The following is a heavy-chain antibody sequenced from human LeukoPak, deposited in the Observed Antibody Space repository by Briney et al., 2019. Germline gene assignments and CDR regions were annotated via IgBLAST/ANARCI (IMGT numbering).Heavy chain of an antibody. V-gene: IGHV3-21*01. CDR3: ATVQYNGYGFDY. CDR1: GFTFSSYS. J-gene: IGHJ4*02. D-gene: IGHD5-12*01. Sequence: GGSLRLSCAASGFTFSSYSMNWVRQAPGKGLEWVSSISSSSSYIYYADSVKGRFTISRDNAKNSLYLQMNSLRAEDTAVYYCATVQYNGYGFDYWGQGTLVTVSS. CDR2: ISSSSSYI.